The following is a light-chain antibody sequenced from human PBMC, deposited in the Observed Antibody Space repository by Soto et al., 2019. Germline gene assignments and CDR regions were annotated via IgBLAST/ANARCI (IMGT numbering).Light chain of an antibody. CDR3: QQYGNSPWT. V-gene: IGKV3-20*01. Sequence: EVVLTQSPGTLALSRGERATLSCRASQSVSSSYLAWYQHRPGQAPRLLIFGASSRATGIPDRFSGTGSRTDFTLTISGLEPEDFAVYYCQQYGNSPWTFGQGTKVDIK. J-gene: IGKJ1*01. CDR1: QSVSSSY. CDR2: GAS.